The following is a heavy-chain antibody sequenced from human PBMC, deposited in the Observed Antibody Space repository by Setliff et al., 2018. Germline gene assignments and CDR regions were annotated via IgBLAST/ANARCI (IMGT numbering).Heavy chain of an antibody. J-gene: IGHJ4*02. V-gene: IGHV4-4*07. CDR1: GGSISPHY. D-gene: IGHD6-19*01. CDR3: ARFIAVSGLDY. CDR2: IFSKGST. Sequence: SETLSLTCTVSGGSISPHYWSWVRQSAVRGLEWIGHIFSKGSTNSNPSLMSRITISVDASKNQFSLRLTSVTAADTAVYYCARFIAVSGLDYWGQGTLVTVSS.